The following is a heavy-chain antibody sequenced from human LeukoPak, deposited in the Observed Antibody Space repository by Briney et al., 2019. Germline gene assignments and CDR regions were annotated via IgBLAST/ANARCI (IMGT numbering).Heavy chain of an antibody. Sequence: SETLSLTCTVSGGSISSYYWSWIRQPPGKGLEWIGYIYYSGSTNYNPSLKSRVTISVDTSKNQFSLKLSSVTAADTAVYYCARGGSGMTTSHFDPWGQGTLVTVSS. J-gene: IGHJ5*02. V-gene: IGHV4-59*01. CDR3: ARGGSGMTTSHFDP. CDR1: GGSISSYY. D-gene: IGHD3-16*01. CDR2: IYYSGST.